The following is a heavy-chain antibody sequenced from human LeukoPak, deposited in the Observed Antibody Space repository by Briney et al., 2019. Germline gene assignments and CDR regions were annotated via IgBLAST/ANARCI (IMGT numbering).Heavy chain of an antibody. CDR1: GYMFTSYY. CDR3: ARAYSGYSIDF. Sequence: GASVKVSCKAFGYMFTSYYMHWVRQAPGHGLVWMGIIYPSGGGTSYAQKFRGRVTMTRDTSTSTVYMELSSLTSEDTAVYYCARAYSGYSIDFWGQGTLVTVSS. V-gene: IGHV1-46*01. D-gene: IGHD3-22*01. J-gene: IGHJ4*02. CDR2: IYPSGGGT.